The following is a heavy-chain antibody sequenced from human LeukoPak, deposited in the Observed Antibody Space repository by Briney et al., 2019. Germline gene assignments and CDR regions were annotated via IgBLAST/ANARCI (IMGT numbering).Heavy chain of an antibody. CDR2: IYSGGST. CDR1: GFTVSSNY. V-gene: IGHV3-53*01. CDR3: ARQGDSGCYYY. Sequence: PGGSLRLSCAASGFTVSSNYMSWVRQAPGKGLEWVSVIYSGGSTYYAASVKGRYTISRDNSKNTLHLQMKSLRGEETAVYYFARQGDSGCYYYWGQGTLVTVSS. D-gene: IGHD3-22*01. J-gene: IGHJ4*02.